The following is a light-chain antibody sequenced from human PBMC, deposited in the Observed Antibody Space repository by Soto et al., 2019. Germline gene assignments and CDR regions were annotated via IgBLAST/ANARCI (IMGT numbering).Light chain of an antibody. CDR1: SSVVGSYDI. J-gene: IGLJ1*01. CDR3: TSYTTSSTHV. CDR2: DVT. Sequence: QSVLAQPASVSGSPGQSIAISCTGTSSVVGSYDIVSWYQQHPGKVPKLIIYDVTIRPSGVSDRFSGSKSGNTASLTISGLQAEDEADYYCTSYTTSSTHVFGTGAKVTVL. V-gene: IGLV2-14*02.